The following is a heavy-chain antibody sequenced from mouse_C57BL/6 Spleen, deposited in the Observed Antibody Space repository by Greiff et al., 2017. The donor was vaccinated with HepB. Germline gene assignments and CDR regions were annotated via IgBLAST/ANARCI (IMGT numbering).Heavy chain of an antibody. D-gene: IGHD1-1*01. CDR2: ISYDGSN. Sequence: EVQLQQSGPGLVKPSQSLSLTCSVTGYSITSGYYWNWIRQFPGNKLEWMGYISYDGSNNYNPSLKNRISITRDTSKNQFFLKLNSVTTEDTATYYCARGSTVVAREYAMGYWGQGTSVTVSS. CDR1: GYSITSGYY. CDR3: ARGSTVVAREYAMGY. J-gene: IGHJ4*01. V-gene: IGHV3-6*01.